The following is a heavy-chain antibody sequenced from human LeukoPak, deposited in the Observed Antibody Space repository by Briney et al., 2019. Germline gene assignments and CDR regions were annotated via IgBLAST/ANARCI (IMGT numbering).Heavy chain of an antibody. CDR1: GGSISSFY. CDR2: IHYSGST. Sequence: SETLSLTCTVSGGSISSFYWSWIRQPPGKGLEWIGYIHYSGSTNYNPSLKSRVTISVDTSKNQFSLKLSSVTAADTAVYYCAREDTAMVDWGQGTLVTVSS. J-gene: IGHJ4*02. V-gene: IGHV4-59*01. D-gene: IGHD5-18*01. CDR3: AREDTAMVD.